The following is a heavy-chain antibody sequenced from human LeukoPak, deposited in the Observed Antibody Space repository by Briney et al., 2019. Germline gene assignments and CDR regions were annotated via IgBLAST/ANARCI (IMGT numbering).Heavy chain of an antibody. V-gene: IGHV3-21*01. CDR2: ISHSSTYI. CDR3: ARGYYYDSSVAY. CDR1: GFTFSTFG. Sequence: GSLRLSCAASGFTFSTFGFNWVRQAPGKGLEWVSSISHSSTYISYADSVKGRFTISRDNARNSLYLQMDSLRVEDTAVYYCARGYYYDSSVAYWGQGTLVTVSS. D-gene: IGHD3-22*01. J-gene: IGHJ4*02.